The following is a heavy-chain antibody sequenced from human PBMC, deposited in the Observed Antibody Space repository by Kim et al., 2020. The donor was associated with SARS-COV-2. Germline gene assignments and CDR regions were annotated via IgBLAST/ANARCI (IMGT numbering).Heavy chain of an antibody. CDR1: GLTFDDYA. V-gene: IGHV3-9*01. CDR2: ISWNIGSI. CDR3: AKDRVGELYYFDY. D-gene: IGHD1-7*01. J-gene: IGHJ4*02. Sequence: GGSLRLSCAASGLTFDDYAMHWIRQAPGKGLEWVSGISWNIGSIGYAYSVKGRFTISRDNAKNSLYLQMNSLRAEDTALYCCAKDRVGELYYFDYWGQGTLVTVSS.